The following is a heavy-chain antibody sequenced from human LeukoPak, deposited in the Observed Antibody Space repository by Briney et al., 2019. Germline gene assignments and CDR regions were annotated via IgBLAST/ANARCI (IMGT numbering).Heavy chain of an antibody. V-gene: IGHV1-2*02. J-gene: IGHJ4*02. CDR1: GYTFTGYY. CDR2: INPSSGGT. Sequence: ASVKVSCKASGYTFTGYYMHWVRQAPGRGLEWLGWINPSSGGTNYALKFQGRVTLTGDTSIRTAYMELSRLRSDDTAVYYCARDAGANYFDYWGQGSLATVSS. CDR3: ARDAGANYFDY. D-gene: IGHD3-10*01.